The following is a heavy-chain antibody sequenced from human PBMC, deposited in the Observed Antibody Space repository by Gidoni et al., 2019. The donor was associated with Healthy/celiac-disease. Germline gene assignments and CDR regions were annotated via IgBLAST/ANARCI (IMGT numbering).Heavy chain of an antibody. CDR3: ARDVPLFYYDSSALDY. J-gene: IGHJ4*02. CDR1: GFTFSEYY. Sequence: QVQLVESGGGLVKLGVSLRLSCAASGFTFSEYYISWIRQAPGKGLEWVSYISSSGSTIYYADSVKGRFTISRDNAKNSLYLQMNSLRAEDTAVYYCARDVPLFYYDSSALDYWGQGTLVTVSS. V-gene: IGHV3-11*01. D-gene: IGHD3-22*01. CDR2: ISSSGSTI.